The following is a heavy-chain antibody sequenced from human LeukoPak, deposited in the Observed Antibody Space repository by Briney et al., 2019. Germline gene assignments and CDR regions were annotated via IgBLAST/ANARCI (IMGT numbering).Heavy chain of an antibody. V-gene: IGHV3-21*01. CDR3: ARVVAVAGTGAYAFDI. CDR1: GFTFSSYS. D-gene: IGHD6-19*01. J-gene: IGHJ3*02. CDR2: ISSSSSYI. Sequence: PGGSLRLPCAASGFTFSSYSMNWVRQAPGKGLEWVSSISSSSSYIYYADSVKGRFTISRDNAKNSLYLQMNSLRAEDTAVYYCARVVAVAGTGAYAFDIWGQGTMVTVSS.